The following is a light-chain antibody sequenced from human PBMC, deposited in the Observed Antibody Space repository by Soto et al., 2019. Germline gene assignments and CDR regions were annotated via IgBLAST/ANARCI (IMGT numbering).Light chain of an antibody. Sequence: EIVLTQSPGTLSLSPGDRASLSCRASQTITSSFLAWYQQKPGQAPRLLISAASSRATGIPDRSSGSGSETDFTLTISRLEPEDFAVYFCQQYGSSPPTFGQGTKVDIK. CDR2: AAS. J-gene: IGKJ1*01. V-gene: IGKV3-20*01. CDR1: QTITSSF. CDR3: QQYGSSPPT.